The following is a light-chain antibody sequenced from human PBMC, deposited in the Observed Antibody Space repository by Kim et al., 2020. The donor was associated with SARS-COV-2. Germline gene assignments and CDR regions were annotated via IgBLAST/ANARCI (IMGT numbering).Light chain of an antibody. CDR1: SSDIGSIT. J-gene: IGLJ3*02. V-gene: IGLV1-44*01. CDR2: RNN. Sequence: GQSVTLSCSGSSSDIGSITVNWYQQLPGTAPRLLIYRNNQRPSGVPDRFSGSQSGTSASLTISGLQSEDEADYYCAAWDDSFNGWVFGGGTQLTVL. CDR3: AAWDDSFNGWV.